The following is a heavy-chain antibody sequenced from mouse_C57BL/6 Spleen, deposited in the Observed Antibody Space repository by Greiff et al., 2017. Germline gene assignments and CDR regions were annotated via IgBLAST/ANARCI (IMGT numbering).Heavy chain of an antibody. V-gene: IGHV1-55*01. CDR2: IYPGSGST. Sequence: VQLQQPGAELVQPGASVKMSCKASGYTFTSYWITWVKQRPGQGLEWIGYIYPGSGSTNYNEKFKSKATLTVDTSSSTAYMQLSSLTSEDSAVYYCALYGYDVWFAYWGQGTLVTVSA. CDR1: GYTFTSYW. CDR3: ALYGYDVWFAY. D-gene: IGHD2-14*01. J-gene: IGHJ3*01.